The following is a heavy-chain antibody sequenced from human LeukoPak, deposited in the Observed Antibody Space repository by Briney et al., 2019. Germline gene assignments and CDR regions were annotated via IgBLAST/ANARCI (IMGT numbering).Heavy chain of an antibody. V-gene: IGHV3-30*18. CDR2: ISYDGSNK. CDR1: GFTFSSYG. CDR3: AKGGRIAVAGTPDYYYGMDV. Sequence: GGSLRLSCAASGFTFSSYGMHWVRQAPGKGLEWVAVISYDGSNKYYADSVKSRFTISRDNSKNTLYLQMNSLRAEDTAVYYCAKGGRIAVAGTPDYYYGMDVWGQGTTVTVSS. J-gene: IGHJ6*02. D-gene: IGHD6-19*01.